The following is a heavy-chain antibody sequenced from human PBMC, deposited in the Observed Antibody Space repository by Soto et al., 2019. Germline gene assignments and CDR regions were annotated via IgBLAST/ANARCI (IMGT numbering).Heavy chain of an antibody. CDR2: IFPSDSDT. V-gene: IGHV5-51*01. J-gene: IGHJ5*02. D-gene: IGHD3-22*01. Sequence: GESLKISCRTSVYRFTSYWIAWARQMPGKGLEWMGIIFPSDSDTRYSPSFQGQVTISADRSTSTVFLQWASLKASDTAVYFCARKDKSGYFNWFDPWGQGTLVTVSS. CDR3: ARKDKSGYFNWFDP. CDR1: VYRFTSYW.